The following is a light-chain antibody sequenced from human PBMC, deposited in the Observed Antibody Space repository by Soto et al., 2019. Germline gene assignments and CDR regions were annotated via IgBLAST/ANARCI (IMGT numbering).Light chain of an antibody. CDR1: QDIRNH. V-gene: IGKV1-33*01. CDR2: DVS. J-gene: IGKJ1*01. Sequence: DIQMTQSPSSLSASVGDRVTITCQASQDIRNHLNWYQQKPGKAPKLLIYDVSNLKTGVPSRFSGGGSGTYFSFTISRLQPEDIATYYCQQYDNLPRTFGQGTKVDIK. CDR3: QQYDNLPRT.